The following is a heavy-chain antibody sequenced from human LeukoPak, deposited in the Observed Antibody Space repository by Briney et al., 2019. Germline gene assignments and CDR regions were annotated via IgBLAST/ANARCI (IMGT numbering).Heavy chain of an antibody. V-gene: IGHV4-59*08. CDR2: LYYSGST. J-gene: IGHJ4*02. CDR1: TGSISSYY. Sequence: SETLSRTCSVATGSISSYYWSWIRQPPGKGLEWRVNLYYSGSTNYTPSLKSRVTISVDTSKNQFSLKLSSVTAADTAVYYCARRTVASYYFDYWGQGTLVTVSS. D-gene: IGHD4-17*01. CDR3: ARRTVASYYFDY.